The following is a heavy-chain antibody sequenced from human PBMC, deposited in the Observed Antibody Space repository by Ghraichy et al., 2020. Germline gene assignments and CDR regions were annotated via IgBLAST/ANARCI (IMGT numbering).Heavy chain of an antibody. V-gene: IGHV1-2*02. Sequence: ASVKVSCKASGYTFTGYYMHWVRQAPGQGLEWMGWINPNSGGTNYAQKFQGRVTMTRDTSISTAYMELSRLRSDDTAVYYCARDLEYSSSSVRYYYYYGMDVWGQGTTVTVSS. D-gene: IGHD6-6*01. CDR3: ARDLEYSSSSVRYYYYYGMDV. CDR2: INPNSGGT. J-gene: IGHJ6*02. CDR1: GYTFTGYY.